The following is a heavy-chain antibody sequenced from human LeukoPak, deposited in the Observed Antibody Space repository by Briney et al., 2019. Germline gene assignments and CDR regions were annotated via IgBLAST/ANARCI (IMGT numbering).Heavy chain of an antibody. CDR3: ARAEAIDY. J-gene: IGHJ4*02. CDR2: INPNSGGT. V-gene: IGHV1-2*02. CDR1: GYTFTGYY. Sequence: ASVKVSCKASGYTFTGYYMHWVRQAPGQGLEWMGWINPNSGGTLYAQNFQGRVTMTRDTSISTAYMELSSLRSDDTAVYYFARAEAIDYWGQGTLVTVSS.